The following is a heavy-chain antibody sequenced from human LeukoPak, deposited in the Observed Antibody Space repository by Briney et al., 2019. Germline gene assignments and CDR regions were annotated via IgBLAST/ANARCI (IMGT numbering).Heavy chain of an antibody. CDR3: ARAVVTTFSGYYMDV. Sequence: ASVKVSCKASGGTFSSYAISWVRQAPGQGLEWMGGIIPIFGTANYAQKFQGRVTITTDESTSTAYMELSSLRSEDTAVYYCARAVVTTFSGYYMDVWGKGTTVTVSS. D-gene: IGHD4-23*01. CDR2: IIPIFGTA. V-gene: IGHV1-69*05. J-gene: IGHJ6*03. CDR1: GGTFSSYA.